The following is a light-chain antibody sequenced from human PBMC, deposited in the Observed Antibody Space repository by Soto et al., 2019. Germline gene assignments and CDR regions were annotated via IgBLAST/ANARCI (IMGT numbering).Light chain of an antibody. CDR3: SSYTSSSTLV. Sequence: QSALTQPASVSGSPGQSITISCTGTRSDVGGYNYVSWYQQHPGKAPKFMIYEVSNRPSGVSNRFSGSKSGNTAFLTISGLQAEDEADYYCSSYTSSSTLVFGGGTKLTVL. CDR2: EVS. CDR1: RSDVGGYNY. J-gene: IGLJ2*01. V-gene: IGLV2-14*01.